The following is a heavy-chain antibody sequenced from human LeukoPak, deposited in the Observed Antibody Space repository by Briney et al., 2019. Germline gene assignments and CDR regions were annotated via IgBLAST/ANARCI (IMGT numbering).Heavy chain of an antibody. J-gene: IGHJ3*02. V-gene: IGHV4-59*01. CDR1: GGSISRYY. D-gene: IGHD4-17*01. Sequence: SETLSLTCIVSGGSISRYYWSWIRQPPGKGLEWVGYIYYSGSTNYNPSLKSRVTISVDTSKNQFSLKLSSVTAADTAVYYGGISVTPGAFDIWGQGTMVTVSS. CDR3: GISVTPGAFDI. CDR2: IYYSGST.